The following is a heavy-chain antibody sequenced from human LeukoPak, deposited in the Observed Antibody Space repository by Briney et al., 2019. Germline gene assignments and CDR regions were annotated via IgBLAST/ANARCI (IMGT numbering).Heavy chain of an antibody. CDR3: ARDDLSVSGSYPYYFDH. CDR1: GFTLSNFA. Sequence: GGSLRLSCAASGFTLSNFAMHWVSHVPEKGLEWLAVMSKVGGDKHYADSVTGRFTISRDSSKNTLYLQMNSLRGEDTAVYYCARDDLSVSGSYPYYFDHWGQGTLVTVSS. J-gene: IGHJ4*02. D-gene: IGHD3-16*02. V-gene: IGHV3-30-3*01. CDR2: MSKVGGDK.